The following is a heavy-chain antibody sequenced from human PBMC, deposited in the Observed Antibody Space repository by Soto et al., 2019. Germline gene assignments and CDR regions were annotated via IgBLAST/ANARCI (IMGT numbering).Heavy chain of an antibody. CDR3: ARHSSGWAYFDF. CDR1: GYTFTKYW. D-gene: IGHD6-19*01. J-gene: IGHJ4*02. Sequence: PGESLKISCKGSGYTFTKYWISWVRHMSGKGLEWMGRIDPSDSDTTYSPSFQGHVTLSADKSISTVYLSWSSLKASDSAIYYCARHSSGWAYFDFWGQGTLVTVPQ. V-gene: IGHV5-10-1*01. CDR2: IDPSDSDT.